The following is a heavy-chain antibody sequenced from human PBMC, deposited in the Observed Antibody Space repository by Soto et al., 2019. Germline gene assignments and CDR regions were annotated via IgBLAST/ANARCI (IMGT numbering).Heavy chain of an antibody. CDR1: GFTFSTYV. CDR2: TWYDESNK. CDR3: ATLLDAFDL. V-gene: IGHV3-33*01. J-gene: IGHJ3*01. Sequence: QVQLVESGGGVVQPGGSLRLSCAASGFTFSTYVMHWVRQAPGKGLEWVAVTWYDESNKYYAESVKGRFTVSRDNSKNTLYLQMISLRAEDTALYYCATLLDAFDLWGQGTMVTVSS.